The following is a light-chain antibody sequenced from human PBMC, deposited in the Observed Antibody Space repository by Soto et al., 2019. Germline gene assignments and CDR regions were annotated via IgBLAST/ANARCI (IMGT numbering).Light chain of an antibody. CDR3: QQYGTSPQT. Sequence: ETLLTQSPDTLSLSPGERATLSCRASQSVSSSYLAWYQQKPGQAPGLLIYDTSTRASGVPDRFSGSGSGTEFTLTISRLEPEDFAVYYCQQYGTSPQTFGQGTKVDIK. CDR2: DTS. V-gene: IGKV3-20*01. CDR1: QSVSSSY. J-gene: IGKJ1*01.